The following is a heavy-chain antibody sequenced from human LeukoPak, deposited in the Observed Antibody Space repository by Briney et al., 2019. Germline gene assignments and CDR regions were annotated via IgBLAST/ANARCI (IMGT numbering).Heavy chain of an antibody. CDR1: GGSISSGSYY. D-gene: IGHD2-8*01. V-gene: IGHV4-61*02. CDR2: IYTSGST. J-gene: IGHJ5*02. CDR3: ARNGRYNWFDP. Sequence: PSETLSLTCTVSGGSISSGSYYWSWIRQPAGKGLEWIGRIYTSGSTNYNPSLKSRVTISVDTSKNQLSLKVSSVTAADTAVYYCARNGRYNWFDPWGQGTLVTVSS.